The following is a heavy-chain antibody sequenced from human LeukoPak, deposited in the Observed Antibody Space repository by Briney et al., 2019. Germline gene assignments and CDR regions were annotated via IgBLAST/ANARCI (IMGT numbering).Heavy chain of an antibody. V-gene: IGHV3-33*01. J-gene: IGHJ4*02. D-gene: IGHD1-1*01. CDR1: GFIFSDYG. CDR3: ARWGGTRQYYFDY. Sequence: GGSLRLSCAVSGFIFSDYGFHWGRQAPGKGLEWVAVTRFDGSIKQYADSVKGRFTISRDDSKNTLYLQMNFLKSEDTAVYYCARWGGTRQYYFDYWGQGTLVTVSS. CDR2: TRFDGSIK.